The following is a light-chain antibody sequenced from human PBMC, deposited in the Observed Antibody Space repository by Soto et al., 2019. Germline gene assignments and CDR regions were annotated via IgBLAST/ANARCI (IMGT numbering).Light chain of an antibody. CDR1: QSVSSN. CDR3: QQSNNWPPFT. J-gene: IGKJ3*01. Sequence: EIVMTQSPATLSVSPGERATLSCRASQSVSSNLAWYQQKPGQAPRLLIYDASTRATGIPARFSGSGSGTEFTLTISSLQSEDFAVYYCQQSNNWPPFTFGPGTKVDI. CDR2: DAS. V-gene: IGKV3-15*01.